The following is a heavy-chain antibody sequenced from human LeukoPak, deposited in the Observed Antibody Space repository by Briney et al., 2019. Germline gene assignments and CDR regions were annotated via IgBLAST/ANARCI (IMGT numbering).Heavy chain of an antibody. V-gene: IGHV3-9*01. Sequence: AGGSLRLSCTASGFSFDDYAIHWVRQAPGKGLEWVSGISWNSGSIGYADSVKGRFTISRDNAKNSLYLQMNSLRAEDTALYYCAKDLRSSSSSGPFDYWGPGTLVTVSS. CDR1: GFSFDDYA. J-gene: IGHJ4*02. CDR2: ISWNSGSI. CDR3: AKDLRSSSSSGPFDY. D-gene: IGHD6-6*01.